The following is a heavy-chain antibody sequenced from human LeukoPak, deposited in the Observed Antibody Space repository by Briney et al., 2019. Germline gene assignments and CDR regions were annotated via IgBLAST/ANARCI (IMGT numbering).Heavy chain of an antibody. D-gene: IGHD3-3*01. J-gene: IGHJ4*02. Sequence: SETLSLTCTVSGYSISSGYQWAWIRQPPGKGLEWIASIHHSGATYYSPSLKSRVSISFDTSKNQFSLKLTSVTAADTAVYYCGSRRTAMFGVIKGPVDYWGQGTLVTVSS. V-gene: IGHV4-38-2*02. CDR1: GYSISSGYQ. CDR2: IHHSGAT. CDR3: GSRRTAMFGVIKGPVDY.